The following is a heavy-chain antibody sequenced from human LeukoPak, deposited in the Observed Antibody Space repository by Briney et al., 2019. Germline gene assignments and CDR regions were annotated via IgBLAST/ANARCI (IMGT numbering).Heavy chain of an antibody. CDR1: GFTFSGYA. CDR2: IKSKTDGGTT. CDR3: TTEDSVVVAATTFDY. V-gene: IGHV3-15*01. D-gene: IGHD2-15*01. Sequence: PGGSLRLSCAASGFTFSGYAMSWVRQAPGKGLEWVGRIKSKTDGGTTDYAAPVNGRFTISSDNSKNTLYLQMNSLKTEDTAVYYCTTEDSVVVAATTFDYWGRGTLVTVSS. J-gene: IGHJ4*02.